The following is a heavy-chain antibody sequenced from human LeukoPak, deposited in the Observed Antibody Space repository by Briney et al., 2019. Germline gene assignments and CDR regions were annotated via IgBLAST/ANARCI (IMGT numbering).Heavy chain of an antibody. Sequence: PGRSLRLSCAASGFTFDDYAMHWVRQAPGKGLERVSGISWNSGSIGYADSVKGRFTISRDNAKNSLYLQMNSLRAEDTALYYCAKDSDYGDYWDWGQGTLVTVSS. D-gene: IGHD4-17*01. CDR2: ISWNSGSI. CDR3: AKDSDYGDYWD. CDR1: GFTFDDYA. V-gene: IGHV3-9*01. J-gene: IGHJ4*02.